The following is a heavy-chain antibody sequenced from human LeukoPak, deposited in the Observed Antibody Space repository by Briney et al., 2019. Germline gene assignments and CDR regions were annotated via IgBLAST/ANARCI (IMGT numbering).Heavy chain of an antibody. CDR3: AVTAYYYGSNGYPDAFDI. CDR1: GGTFSSYA. Sequence: GASVKVSCKASGGTFSSYAISWVRQAPGQGLEWMGRIIPILGIANYAQKFQGRVTITADKSTSTAYMELSSLRSEDTAVYYCAVTAYYYGSNGYPDAFDIWGQGTMVTVSS. J-gene: IGHJ3*02. D-gene: IGHD3-22*01. CDR2: IIPILGIA. V-gene: IGHV1-69*04.